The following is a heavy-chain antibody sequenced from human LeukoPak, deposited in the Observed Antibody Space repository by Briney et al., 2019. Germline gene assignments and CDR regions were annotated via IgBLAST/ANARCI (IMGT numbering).Heavy chain of an antibody. CDR1: GGSTSSGFYY. CDR3: ARALPLSGTSNI. J-gene: IGHJ3*02. CDR2: IHSSGST. V-gene: IGHV4-31*03. D-gene: IGHD5-12*01. Sequence: SETLSLTCTVSGGSTSSGFYYWSWFRQHPGKGLEWIGYIHSSGSTYFNPSLKSRVTISLDTSTNQFSLKLSSVAAADTAVYYCARALPLSGTSNIWSQGTMVTVSS.